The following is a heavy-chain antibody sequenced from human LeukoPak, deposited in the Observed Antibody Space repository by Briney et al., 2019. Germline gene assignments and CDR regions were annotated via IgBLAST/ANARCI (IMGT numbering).Heavy chain of an antibody. CDR2: ISSSGST. D-gene: IGHD3-22*01. V-gene: IGHV4-61*02. CDR3: ARVTGYMIEDYFDY. J-gene: IGHJ4*02. Sequence: TLSLTCTVSGDSISSGDYYWSWIRPPAGKGLEWIGRISSSGSTNYNPSLKSRVTISVETSKNQFSLKLSSVTAADTAVYYCARVTGYMIEDYFDYWGQGTLVTVSS. CDR1: GDSISSGDYY.